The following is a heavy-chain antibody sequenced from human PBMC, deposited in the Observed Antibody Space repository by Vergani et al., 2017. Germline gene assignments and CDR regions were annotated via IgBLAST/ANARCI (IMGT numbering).Heavy chain of an antibody. Sequence: QVKLQESGPGLVKPSETLSLTCTVSGASVNSYYWSWIRQPPGKGLEWMGYVSFRGDTLYDPSVKGRMTISLNTSINQFSLYLTSVTAADTAMYYCAGDTFHFDSENYDDVFDSWGQGTMVIVSS. J-gene: IGHJ3*02. V-gene: IGHV4-59*02. CDR3: AGDTFHFDSENYDDVFDS. CDR2: VSFRGDT. CDR1: GASVNSYY. D-gene: IGHD3-16*01.